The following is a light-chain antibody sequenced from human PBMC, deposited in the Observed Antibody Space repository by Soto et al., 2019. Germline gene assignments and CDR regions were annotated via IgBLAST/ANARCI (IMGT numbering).Light chain of an antibody. CDR2: DAS. J-gene: IGKJ1*01. CDR1: QTISSW. V-gene: IGKV1-5*01. CDR3: QQYYSFPWT. Sequence: DIQMTQSPSTLSGSVGDRGTITCRASQTISSWLAWYQQKPGKAPKLLIYDASALPRGVPSRFSGSGSGTKFTLTIAGLQPDDFATYYCQQYYSFPWTFGQGTKV.